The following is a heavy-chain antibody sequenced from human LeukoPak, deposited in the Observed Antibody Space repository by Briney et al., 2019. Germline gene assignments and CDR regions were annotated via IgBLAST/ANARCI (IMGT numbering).Heavy chain of an antibody. Sequence: GGSLRLSCAASGFTFANSWVHWGRQAPGKGLMWVSLINADGITATYADSLKGRFTISRENARTTLSLQMNSLPTEDTAVFYCVAVVNPPDSDGFDVWGQGTMITVCS. J-gene: IGHJ3*01. CDR3: VAVVNPPDSDGFDV. V-gene: IGHV3-74*01. CDR2: INADGITA. CDR1: GFTFANSW. D-gene: IGHD2-2*01.